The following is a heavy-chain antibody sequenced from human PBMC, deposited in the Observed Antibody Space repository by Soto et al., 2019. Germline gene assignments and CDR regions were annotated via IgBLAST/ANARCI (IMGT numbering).Heavy chain of an antibody. D-gene: IGHD6-13*01. CDR3: AKDRIVAAGSNRDWFDP. Sequence: AGGSLRLSCEASGFTFSSYSMNWVRQAPGKGLEWVSYISSSSSTIYYADSVKGRFTISRDNAKNSLYLQMNSLRAEDTAVYYCAKDRIVAAGSNRDWFDPWGQGTLVTVSS. CDR1: GFTFSSYS. CDR2: ISSSSSTI. J-gene: IGHJ5*02. V-gene: IGHV3-48*01.